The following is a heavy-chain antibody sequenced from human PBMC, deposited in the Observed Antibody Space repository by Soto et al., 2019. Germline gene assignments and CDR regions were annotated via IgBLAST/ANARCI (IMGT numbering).Heavy chain of an antibody. CDR3: ARDGRGFHRTVVTYYFDY. V-gene: IGHV3-33*01. CDR1: GFTFSSYG. Sequence: QVQLVESGGGVVQPGRSLRLSCAASGFTFSSYGMHWVRQAPGKGLEWVAVIWYDGSNKYYADSVKGRFTISRDNSKNTLYLQMNRLRAEDTAVYYCARDGRGFHRTVVTYYFDYWGQGTLVIVSS. D-gene: IGHD2-15*01. J-gene: IGHJ4*02. CDR2: IWYDGSNK.